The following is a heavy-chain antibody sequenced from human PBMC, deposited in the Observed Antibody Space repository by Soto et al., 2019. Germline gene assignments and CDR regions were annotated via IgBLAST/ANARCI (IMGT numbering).Heavy chain of an antibody. Sequence: PSETLSLTSTVSGGSISSYYWSWIRQPPGKGLEWIGYIYYSGSTNYNPSLKSRVTISVDTSKNQFSLKLSSVTAADTAVYYCARDGGDIVVVPAANHPFYGMDVWGQGTTVTVSS. CDR1: GGSISSYY. CDR2: IYYSGST. CDR3: ARDGGDIVVVPAANHPFYGMDV. V-gene: IGHV4-59*01. J-gene: IGHJ6*02. D-gene: IGHD2-2*01.